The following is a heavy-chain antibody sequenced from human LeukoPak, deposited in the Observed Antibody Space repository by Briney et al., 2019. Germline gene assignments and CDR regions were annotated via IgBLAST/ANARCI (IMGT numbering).Heavy chain of an antibody. V-gene: IGHV3-23*01. Sequence: GGSLRLSCAASGFTFSSFAMSWVRQAPGKGLEWVAAISDNSDTTFYADSVKGRFSISRDNSKNTLYLQMNSLRAEDTAVYYCAKAASFLDAFDIWGQGTMVTVSS. J-gene: IGHJ3*02. CDR1: GFTFSSFA. D-gene: IGHD2-21*01. CDR2: ISDNSDTT. CDR3: AKAASFLDAFDI.